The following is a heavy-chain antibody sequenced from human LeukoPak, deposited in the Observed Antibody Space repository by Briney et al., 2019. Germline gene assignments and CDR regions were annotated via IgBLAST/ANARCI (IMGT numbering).Heavy chain of an antibody. V-gene: IGHV4-4*09. J-gene: IGHJ4*02. CDR1: GGSISSDY. CDR2: IYTSGSI. CDR3: ARPPGY. Sequence: SETLSLTCTVSGGSISSDYWSWVRQPPGKGLEWIGYIYTSGSINYNPSLKSRVTVSVDTSKNQFSLKLSSVTAADTAVYYCARPPGYWGQGTLVTVSS.